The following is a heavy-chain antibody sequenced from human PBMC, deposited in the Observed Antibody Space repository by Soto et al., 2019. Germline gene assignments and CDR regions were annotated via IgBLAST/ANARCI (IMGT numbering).Heavy chain of an antibody. D-gene: IGHD3-3*01. CDR3: AKDSTIFGVVIIPGPVDY. Sequence: GGSLRISCAASGLTFSSYAMSWVRQTPGKGLEWASAISGSGGSTYDAESVKGRFTITRDKCRNTLDLQMNSLRAEDTAVYYCAKDSTIFGVVIIPGPVDYWGQGTLVIVSS. V-gene: IGHV3-23*01. CDR1: GLTFSSYA. CDR2: ISGSGGST. J-gene: IGHJ4*02.